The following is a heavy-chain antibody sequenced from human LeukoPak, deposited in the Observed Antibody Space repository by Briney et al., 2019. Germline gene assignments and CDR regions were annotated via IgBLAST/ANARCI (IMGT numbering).Heavy chain of an antibody. CDR2: IIPIFGTA. J-gene: IGHJ4*02. Sequence: GASVKVSCKASGCTFSSYAISWVRQAPGQGLEWMGGIIPIFGTANYAQKFQGRVTITADKSTSTAYMELSSLRSEDTAVYYCARAHYYDSSGYYYALGYYFDYWGQGTLVTVSS. CDR3: ARAHYYDSSGYYYALGYYFDY. CDR1: GCTFSSYA. D-gene: IGHD3-22*01. V-gene: IGHV1-69*06.